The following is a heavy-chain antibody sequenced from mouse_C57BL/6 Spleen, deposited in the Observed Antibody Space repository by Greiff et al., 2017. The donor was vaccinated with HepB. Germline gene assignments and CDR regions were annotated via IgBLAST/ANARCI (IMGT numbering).Heavy chain of an antibody. Sequence: DVQLVESGGDLVKPGGSLKLSCAASGFTFSSYGMSWVRQTPDKRLEWVATISSGGSYTYYPDSVKGRFTISRDNAKNTLYLQMSSLKSEDTAMYYCARRCYYYGSSSSYWYFDVWGTGTTVTVSS. CDR3: ARRCYYYGSSSSYWYFDV. CDR2: ISSGGSYT. J-gene: IGHJ1*03. D-gene: IGHD1-1*01. CDR1: GFTFSSYG. V-gene: IGHV5-6*01.